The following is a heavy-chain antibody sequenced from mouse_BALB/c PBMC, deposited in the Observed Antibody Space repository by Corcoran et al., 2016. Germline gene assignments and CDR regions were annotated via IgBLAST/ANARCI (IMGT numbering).Heavy chain of an antibody. CDR3: ARIRVRYFDY. V-gene: IGHV8-5*01. J-gene: IGHJ2*01. CDR1: GFSLSPSGMG. CDR2: SWWDDNK. Sequence: QVTLKESDPGILQHSRTLRLTCSCSGFSLSPSGMGVGWIRQPSGEGLEWRADSWWDDNKYYNTSLKSRLTISKDTSSNQVFLKITSVDIADTATYSCARIRVRYFDYWGQGTTLTVSS.